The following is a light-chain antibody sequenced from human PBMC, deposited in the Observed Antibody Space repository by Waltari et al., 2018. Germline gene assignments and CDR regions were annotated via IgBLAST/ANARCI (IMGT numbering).Light chain of an antibody. CDR3: QSYDSSLWV. V-gene: IGLV1-40*01. CDR1: SSNIGAGYD. CDR2: GNS. Sequence: QSVLTQPPSVSGAPGQRVTISCTGSSSNIGAGYDVPWYQQLPGTAPKLLIYGNSNRPSGVPDRFSGSKSGTSASLAITGLQAEDEADYYCQSYDSSLWVFGGGTKLTVL. J-gene: IGLJ3*02.